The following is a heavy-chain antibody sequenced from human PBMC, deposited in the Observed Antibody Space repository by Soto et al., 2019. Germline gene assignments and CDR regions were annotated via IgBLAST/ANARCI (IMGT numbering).Heavy chain of an antibody. CDR1: GFTFSSYA. J-gene: IGHJ3*02. CDR2: ISGSGGST. V-gene: IGHV3-23*01. Sequence: GGSLRLSCAASGFTFSSYAMSWVHQAPGKGLEWVSAISGSGGSTYYADSVKGRFTIFRDNSKNTLYLQMNSLRAEDTAVYYCAKANWGGYDAFDIWGQGTMVTVSS. CDR3: AKANWGGYDAFDI. D-gene: IGHD7-27*01.